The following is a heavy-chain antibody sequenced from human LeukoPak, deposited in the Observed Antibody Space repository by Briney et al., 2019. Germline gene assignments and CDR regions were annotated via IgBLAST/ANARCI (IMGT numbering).Heavy chain of an antibody. J-gene: IGHJ4*02. CDR2: INYSGST. CDR1: GGSISSRSYY. D-gene: IGHD6-13*01. Sequence: SETLSLTCTVSGGSISSRSYYWGWLRQPPGEGVEGIGSINYSGSTHYNPSLKSRVTISVDTSKNQFSLKLTSVTAADTAVYYCARRPGYSSSWYYFDYWGQGTLVTVSA. CDR3: ARRPGYSSSWYYFDY. V-gene: IGHV4-39*01.